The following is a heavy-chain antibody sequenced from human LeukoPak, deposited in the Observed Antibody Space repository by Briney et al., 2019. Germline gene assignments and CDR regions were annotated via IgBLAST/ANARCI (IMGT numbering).Heavy chain of an antibody. D-gene: IGHD3-9*01. Sequence: GGSLRPSCAASGFTFSDYSMNWIRQPPGKGLEWVSYISSTSNYRNYADSVEGRFTIARDNAKTSLNLQMNSLRPEDTAVYYCARESYDTLPGCYFFHYWGQGTLVTVSS. V-gene: IGHV3-11*05. CDR3: ARESYDTLPGCYFFHY. J-gene: IGHJ4*02. CDR1: GFTFSDYS. CDR2: ISSTSNYR.